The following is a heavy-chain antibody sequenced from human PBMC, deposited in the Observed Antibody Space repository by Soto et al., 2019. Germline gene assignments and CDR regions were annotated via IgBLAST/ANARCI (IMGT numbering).Heavy chain of an antibody. J-gene: IGHJ4*02. CDR2: MNPNSGNT. V-gene: IGHV1-8*01. D-gene: IGHD3-3*01. CDR3: ARGNGFLEWLPSGGGIDY. Sequence: GASVKVSCKASGYTFTSYDINWVRQSTGQGLEWMGWMNPNSGNTGYAQKFQGRVTMTRNTSISTAYMELSSLRSEDTAVYYCARGNGFLEWLPSGGGIDYWGQGTLVTVSS. CDR1: GYTFTSYD.